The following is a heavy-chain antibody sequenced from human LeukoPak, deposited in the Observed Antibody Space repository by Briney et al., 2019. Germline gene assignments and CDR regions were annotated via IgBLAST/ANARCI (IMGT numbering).Heavy chain of an antibody. J-gene: IGHJ4*02. CDR2: IKPNSGST. Sequence: ASVKVSCKASGYTFTGYYIHWVRQAPGQGLEWMGWIKPNSGSTNYAQKFEARVTLTRDTSINTLYLEMRGLTSDDTAVYYCAKSQYSFASGSSRPLFDYWGPGTLVTVSS. CDR1: GYTFTGYY. V-gene: IGHV1-2*02. D-gene: IGHD3-10*01. CDR3: AKSQYSFASGSSRPLFDY.